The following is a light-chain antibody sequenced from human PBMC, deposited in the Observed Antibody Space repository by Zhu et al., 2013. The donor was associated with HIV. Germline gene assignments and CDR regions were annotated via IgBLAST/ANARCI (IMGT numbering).Light chain of an antibody. Sequence: EIVMTQSPLSLPVTPGDPASISCTSSQSLLHGNGYNYLDWYLQRPGQSPHLLIYAASNRASGVPDRFSGSGSGTDFTLKISRVEAEDVGVYYCMQGTYWPPAFGQGTKVEIK. V-gene: IGKV2-28*01. CDR1: QSLLHGNGYNY. J-gene: IGKJ1*01. CDR3: MQGTYWPPA. CDR2: AAS.